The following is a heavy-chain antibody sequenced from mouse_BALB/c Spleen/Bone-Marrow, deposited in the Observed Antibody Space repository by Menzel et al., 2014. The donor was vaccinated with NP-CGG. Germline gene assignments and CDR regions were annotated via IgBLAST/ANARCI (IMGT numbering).Heavy chain of an antibody. V-gene: IGHV1S81*02. CDR3: AARLSHLAMDY. J-gene: IGHJ4*01. CDR1: GYTFTNYW. Sequence: QVQLQQSGAELVKPGASLKLSCTASGYTFTNYWIHWVKQRPGQGLEWIGEINPSNGRTNYNEKFKTKATLTVDKSSSTAYMQLSSLTSEDSAVNYCAARLSHLAMDYWGQGTSVAVSS. D-gene: IGHD2-2*01. CDR2: INPSNGRT.